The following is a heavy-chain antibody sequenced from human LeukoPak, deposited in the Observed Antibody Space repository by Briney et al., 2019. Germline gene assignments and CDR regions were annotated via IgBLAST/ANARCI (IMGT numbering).Heavy chain of an antibody. V-gene: IGHV4-4*02. CDR1: GGSISSSNW. CDR2: IYHSGST. J-gene: IGHJ4*02. Sequence: PSGTLSLTCAVSGGSISSSNWWSWVRQPPGKGLEWIGEIYHSGSTNYNPSLKSRVTISLDKSKNQFSLKLSSVTAADTAVYYCARYSGGYYYYFDYWGQGTLVTVSS. CDR3: ARYSGGYYYYFDY. D-gene: IGHD3-22*01.